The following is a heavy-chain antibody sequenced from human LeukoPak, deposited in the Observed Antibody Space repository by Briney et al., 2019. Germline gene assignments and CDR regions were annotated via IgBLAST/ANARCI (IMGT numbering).Heavy chain of an antibody. CDR1: GLTFSSYS. V-gene: IGHV3-21*01. J-gene: IGHJ4*02. CDR3: ARGGGSGWYPDY. Sequence: GGSLRLSCAASGLTFSSYSMNWVRQAPGKGLEWVSSISSSSSYIYYADSVKGRFTISRDNAKNSLYLQMNSLRAEDTAVYYCARGGGSGWYPDYWGQGTLVTVSS. CDR2: ISSSSSYI. D-gene: IGHD6-19*01.